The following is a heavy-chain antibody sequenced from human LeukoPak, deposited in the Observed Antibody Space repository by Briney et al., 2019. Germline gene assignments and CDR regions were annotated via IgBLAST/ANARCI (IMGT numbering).Heavy chain of an antibody. V-gene: IGHV4-59*01. D-gene: IGHD3-22*01. CDR2: IYNSGST. CDR3: ACLTTADAFDI. CDR1: GGAISIYY. J-gene: IGHJ3*02. Sequence: SETLSLTCSVSGGAISIYYWSWIRQPPGKGLEWIGYIYNSGSTNYTPSLKSRVTISVDTSKHQFSLKLSSVTAADTAVYYCACLTTADAFDIWGQGTKVTVSS.